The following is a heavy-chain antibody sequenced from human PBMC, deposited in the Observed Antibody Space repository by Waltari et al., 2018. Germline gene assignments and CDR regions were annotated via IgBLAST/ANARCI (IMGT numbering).Heavy chain of an antibody. CDR3: AREHIVVVPAAMSGNWFDP. CDR2: IYHSGST. V-gene: IGHV4-38-2*01. CDR1: GYSISSGYY. J-gene: IGHJ5*02. Sequence: QVQLQESGPGLVKPSETLSLTCAVSGYSISSGYYWGWIRQPPGKGLEWIGSIYHSGSTYSNPSLKSRVTISVDTSKNQFSLKLSSVTAADTAVYYCAREHIVVVPAAMSGNWFDPWGQGTLVTVSS. D-gene: IGHD2-2*01.